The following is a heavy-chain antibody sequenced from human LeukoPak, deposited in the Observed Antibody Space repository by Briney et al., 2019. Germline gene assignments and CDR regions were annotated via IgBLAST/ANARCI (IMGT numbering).Heavy chain of an antibody. V-gene: IGHV3-7*05. D-gene: IGHD5-18*01. J-gene: IGHJ3*02. Sequence: PGGCLRLSCAASGFTFSTYWMSWVRQAPGKGLEWEANMHQDGTEKNYVDSVKGRFTISRDNAKNLLYVQVNSLRAEDTAVYYCARDRGYSTFDIWGQGTMVTVSS. CDR2: MHQDGTEK. CDR3: ARDRGYSTFDI. CDR1: GFTFSTYW.